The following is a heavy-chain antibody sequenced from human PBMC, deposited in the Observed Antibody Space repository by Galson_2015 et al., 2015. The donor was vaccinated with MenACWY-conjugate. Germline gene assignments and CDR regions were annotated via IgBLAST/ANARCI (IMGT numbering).Heavy chain of an antibody. CDR2: VYYIGTT. D-gene: IGHD5-18*01. CDR3: TGSSQAFSYGYELFDY. J-gene: IGHJ4*02. V-gene: IGHV4-39*07. CDR1: GGSISSSSYY. Sequence: SETLSLTCTVSGGSISSSSYYWGWIRQPPGKGLEWIGSVYYIGTTYYNPSLKSRLTISVDTSKNQFSLKLSSVTAADTAVYYCTGSSQAFSYGYELFDYWGLGTLVTVSS.